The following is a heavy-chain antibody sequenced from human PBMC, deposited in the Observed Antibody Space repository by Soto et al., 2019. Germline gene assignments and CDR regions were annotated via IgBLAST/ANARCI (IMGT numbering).Heavy chain of an antibody. CDR2: INAGNGNT. V-gene: IGHV1-3*01. D-gene: IGHD3-22*01. CDR3: ARSASYYYYDSSGHYSMDV. Sequence: QVQLVQSGAEVKKPGASVKVSCKASGYTFTSYAMHWVRQAPGQRLEWMGWINAGNGNTKYSQKFPGRVTITRDTTASTAYMELSSLRSEDTAVYYCARSASYYYYDSSGHYSMDVWGQGTTVTVSS. CDR1: GYTFTSYA. J-gene: IGHJ6*02.